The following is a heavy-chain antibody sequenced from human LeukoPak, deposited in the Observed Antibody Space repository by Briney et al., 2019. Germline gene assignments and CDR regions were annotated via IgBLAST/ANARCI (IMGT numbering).Heavy chain of an antibody. D-gene: IGHD6-19*01. CDR2: ISYDGSNK. V-gene: IGHV3-30*04. Sequence: GGSLRLSCAASGFTFSSYAMHWVRQAPGKGLEWVAVISYDGSNKYYADSVKGRFTISRDNSKNTLYLQMNSLRAEDTAVHYCATINFSSGWSFDYWGQGTLVTVSS. CDR3: ATINFSSGWSFDY. CDR1: GFTFSSYA. J-gene: IGHJ4*02.